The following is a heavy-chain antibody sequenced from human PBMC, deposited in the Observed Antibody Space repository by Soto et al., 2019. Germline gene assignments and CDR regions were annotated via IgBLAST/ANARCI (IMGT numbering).Heavy chain of an antibody. CDR1: GAPITNADPP. CDR2: IAYTGDT. CDR3: SLDFEKSAIGP. D-gene: IGHD3-9*01. J-gene: IGHJ5*02. V-gene: IGHV4-31*11. Sequence: SPTLSPTCAVSGAPITNADPPWFWIRQHPGKGLEWLGYIAYTGDTYSNPSLSSRLTISSDRAKHQLSLKLSSVTPPHTAFYYCSLDFEKSAIGPWGQEALVT.